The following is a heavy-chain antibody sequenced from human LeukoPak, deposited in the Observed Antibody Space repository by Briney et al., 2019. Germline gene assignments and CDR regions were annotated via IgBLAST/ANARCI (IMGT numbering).Heavy chain of an antibody. CDR3: AKDLVVVGYTAMVTYDY. CDR1: GFTFSSYA. CDR2: ISGSGGST. J-gene: IGHJ4*02. D-gene: IGHD5-18*01. Sequence: PGGSLRLSCAASGFTFSSYAMSWVRQAPGKGLERVSAISGSGGSTYYADSVKGRFTISRDNSKNTLYLQMNSLRAEDTAVYYCAKDLVVVGYTAMVTYDYWGQGTLVTVSS. V-gene: IGHV3-23*01.